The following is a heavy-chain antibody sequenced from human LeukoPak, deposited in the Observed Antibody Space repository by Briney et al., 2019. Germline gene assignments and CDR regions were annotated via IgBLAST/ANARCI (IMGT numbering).Heavy chain of an antibody. V-gene: IGHV4-30-4*08. CDR1: GGSISSGGYY. Sequence: SETLSLTCTVSGGSISSGGYYWSWIRQPPGKGLERIGYIYYSGSTYYNPSLKSRVTISVDTSKNQFSLKLSSVTAADTAVYYCARYGSGYAFDIWGQGTMVTVSS. D-gene: IGHD3-10*01. CDR3: ARYGSGYAFDI. J-gene: IGHJ3*02. CDR2: IYYSGST.